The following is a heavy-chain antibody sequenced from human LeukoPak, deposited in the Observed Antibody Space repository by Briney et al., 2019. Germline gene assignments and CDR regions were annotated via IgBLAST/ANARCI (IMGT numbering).Heavy chain of an antibody. J-gene: IGHJ5*02. V-gene: IGHV1-46*01. CDR1: GYTFTSYY. CDR3: ARDHRQRGTLNWFDP. D-gene: IGHD6-25*01. Sequence: ASVKVSCKASGYTFTSYYMHWVRQAPGQGLEWMGIINPSGGSTSYAQKFQGRVTMTRDTSTSTVYMELSSLRSEDTAVYYCARDHRQRGTLNWFDPWGQGTLVTVSS. CDR2: INPSGGST.